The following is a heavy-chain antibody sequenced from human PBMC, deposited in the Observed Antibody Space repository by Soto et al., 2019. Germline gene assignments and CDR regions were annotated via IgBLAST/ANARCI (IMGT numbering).Heavy chain of an antibody. Sequence: GGSLRLSCAASGFTFSSYAMSWVRQAPGKGLEWVSVISGSGGSTYYADSVKGRFTISRDNSKNTLYLQMNSLRVEDTAVYYCAKRAWGYFSFDYWGQGTLVTVSS. V-gene: IGHV3-23*01. D-gene: IGHD1-26*01. CDR3: AKRAWGYFSFDY. CDR1: GFTFSSYA. J-gene: IGHJ4*02. CDR2: ISGSGGST.